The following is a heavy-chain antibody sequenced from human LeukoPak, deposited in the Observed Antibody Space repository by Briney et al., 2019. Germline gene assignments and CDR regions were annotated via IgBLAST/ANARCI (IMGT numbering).Heavy chain of an antibody. CDR2: INPNSGGT. CDR3: ARLFGGSDAFDI. J-gene: IGHJ3*02. D-gene: IGHD3-10*01. V-gene: IGHV1-2*02. Sequence: GASVKVSCKASGYTFTGYYMHWVRQAPGQGLEWMGWINPNSGGTNYAQKFQGRVTMTRDTSVSTAYMELSRLRSDDTAVYYCARLFGGSDAFDIWGQGTMVTVSS. CDR1: GYTFTGYY.